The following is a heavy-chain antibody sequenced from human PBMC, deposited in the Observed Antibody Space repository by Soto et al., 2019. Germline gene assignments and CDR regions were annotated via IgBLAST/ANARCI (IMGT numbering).Heavy chain of an antibody. J-gene: IGHJ3*02. CDR3: ARDRCSGGSCYSGTAFDI. CDR2: IYHSGST. CDR1: SGSISSSNW. D-gene: IGHD2-15*01. V-gene: IGHV4-4*02. Sequence: QVQLQESGPGLVKPSGTLSLTCAVSSGSISSSNWWSWVRQPPGKGLEWIGEIYHSGSTNYNPSLNSRVTISVDKSTNQFSLKLSSVTAADTAVYYCARDRCSGGSCYSGTAFDIWGQGTMVTVSS.